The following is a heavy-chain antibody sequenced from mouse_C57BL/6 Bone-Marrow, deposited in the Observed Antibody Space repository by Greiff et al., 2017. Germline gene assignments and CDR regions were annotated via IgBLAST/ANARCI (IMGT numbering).Heavy chain of an antibody. CDR2: IDPSDSYT. CDR3: ARSGGGLLFDY. J-gene: IGHJ2*01. D-gene: IGHD2-3*01. CDR1: GYTFTSYW. Sequence: QVQLQQSGAELVMPGASVKLSCKASGYTFTSYWMHWVKQRPGQGLEWIGEIDPSDSYTHYPHKFKGTSTFTVDNSSSTAYMQLSSLTSEDAAVYYCARSGGGLLFDYWGQGTTLTVSS. V-gene: IGHV1-69*01.